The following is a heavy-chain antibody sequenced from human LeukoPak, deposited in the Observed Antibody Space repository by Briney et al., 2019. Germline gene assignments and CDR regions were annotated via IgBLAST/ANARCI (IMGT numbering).Heavy chain of an antibody. CDR1: GGSISSGGYY. J-gene: IGHJ4*02. D-gene: IGHD3-22*01. CDR2: IYYSGST. Sequence: SQTLSLTCTVSGGSISSGGYYWSWIRQHPGKGLEWIGYIYYSGSTYYNPSLKSRVTISVDRSKNQFPLKLSSVTAADTAVYYCATSYDSSGYYYSWGQGTLVTVSS. CDR3: ATSYDSSGYYYS. V-gene: IGHV4-31*09.